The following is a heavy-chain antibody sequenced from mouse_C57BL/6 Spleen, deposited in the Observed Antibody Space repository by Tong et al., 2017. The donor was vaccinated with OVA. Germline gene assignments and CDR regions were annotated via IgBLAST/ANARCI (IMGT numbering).Heavy chain of an antibody. CDR2: INPNNGGT. D-gene: IGHD2-14*01. Sequence: EVQLQESGPELVKPGASVKIPCKASGYTFTDYYMNWVKQSHGKSLEWIGDINPNNGGTSYNQKFKGKATLTVDKSSSRAYMEFRSLTAEDSAVDYCAIKAYYRAMDYWGQGTAVTVAS. V-gene: IGHV1-26*01. CDR3: AIKAYYRAMDY. J-gene: IGHJ4*01. CDR1: GYTFTDYY.